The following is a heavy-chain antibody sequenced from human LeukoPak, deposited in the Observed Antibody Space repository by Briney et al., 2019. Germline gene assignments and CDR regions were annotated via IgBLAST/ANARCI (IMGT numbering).Heavy chain of an antibody. V-gene: IGHV4-34*01. CDR2: INHSGST. CDR3: ARGTQYGDYAGLDY. J-gene: IGHJ4*02. D-gene: IGHD4-17*01. Sequence: SETLSLTCAVYGGSFSGYYWSWIRQPPGKGLEWIGEINHSGSTNYNPSLKSRVTISVDTSKNQFSLKLSSVTAADTAVYYCARGTQYGDYAGLDYWGQGALVTVSS. CDR1: GGSFSGYY.